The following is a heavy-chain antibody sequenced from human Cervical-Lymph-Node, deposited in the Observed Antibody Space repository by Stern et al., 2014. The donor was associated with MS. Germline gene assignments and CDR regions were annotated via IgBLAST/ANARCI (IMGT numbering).Heavy chain of an antibody. CDR1: SSGHYY. J-gene: IGHJ5*02. V-gene: IGHV4-31*02. CDR2: IYYSGST. CDR3: ARELSSSWYNWFDP. Sequence: SSGHYYWSWIRQHPGKGLEWIGYIYYSGSTYYNPSLKSRVTISVDTSKNQFSLKLSSVTAADTAVYYCARELSSSWYNWFDPWGQGTLVTVSS. D-gene: IGHD6-13*01.